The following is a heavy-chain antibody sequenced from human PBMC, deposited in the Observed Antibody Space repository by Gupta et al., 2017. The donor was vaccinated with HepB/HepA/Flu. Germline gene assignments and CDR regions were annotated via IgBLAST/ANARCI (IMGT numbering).Heavy chain of an antibody. J-gene: IGHJ6*03. Sequence: EVQLLESGGGLVQPGGSLRLSCTASGFTFSGSAMSWVRQAPGRGLEWVSGIGSDNNAHDPDSVKGRFVIYRDNDRKTIYLQIKRLRDEDTAVYYWATAVPFWSAMDGWGKGTTVTVSS. CDR2: IGSDNNA. CDR3: ATAVPFWSAMDG. CDR1: GFTFSGSA. V-gene: IGHV3-23*01. D-gene: IGHD3-3*01.